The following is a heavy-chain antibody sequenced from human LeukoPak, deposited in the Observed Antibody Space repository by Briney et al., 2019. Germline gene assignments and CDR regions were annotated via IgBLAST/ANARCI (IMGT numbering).Heavy chain of an antibody. CDR2: ISWNSGSI. CDR3: AKGIRGYSYGYVY. V-gene: IGHV3-9*01. J-gene: IGHJ4*02. D-gene: IGHD5-18*01. Sequence: PGGSLRLSCAASGFTFDDYAMHWVRQAPGKGLEWVSSISWNSGSIGYADSVKGRFTISRDNAKNSLYLQMNSLRAEDTALYYCAKGIRGYSYGYVYWGQGTLVTVSS. CDR1: GFTFDDYA.